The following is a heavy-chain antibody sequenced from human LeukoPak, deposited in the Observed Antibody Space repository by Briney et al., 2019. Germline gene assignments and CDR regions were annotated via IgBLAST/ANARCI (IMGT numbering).Heavy chain of an antibody. CDR3: AREVIYSYGYASNWFDP. J-gene: IGHJ5*02. CDR1: GGSISSGGYY. CDR2: IYYSGST. D-gene: IGHD5-18*01. V-gene: IGHV4-31*03. Sequence: PSETLSLTCTVSGGSISSGGYYWSWIRQHPGKGLEWIGYIYYSGSTYYNPSLKSRVTISVDTSKNQFSLKLSSETAADTAVYYCAREVIYSYGYASNWFDPWGQGTLVTVSS.